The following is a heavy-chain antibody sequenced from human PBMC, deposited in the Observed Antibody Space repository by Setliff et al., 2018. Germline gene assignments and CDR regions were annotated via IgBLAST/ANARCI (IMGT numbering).Heavy chain of an antibody. CDR1: GYTFSRNY. D-gene: IGHD4-17*01. CDR3: ARGGLTYGIFDY. CDR2: IIPIFGTA. J-gene: IGHJ4*02. Sequence: SVKVSCKAYGYTFSRNYITWVRQAPGQGLEWMGGIIPIFGTANYAQKFQGRVTITADESTSTAYMELSSLRSEDTAVYYCARGGLTYGIFDYWGQGTLVTVSS. V-gene: IGHV1-69*13.